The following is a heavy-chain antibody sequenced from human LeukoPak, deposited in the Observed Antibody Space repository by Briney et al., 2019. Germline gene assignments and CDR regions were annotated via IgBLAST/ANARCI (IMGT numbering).Heavy chain of an antibody. V-gene: IGHV3-9*02. CDR3: VKDMNPGGADV. CDR1: GFNSEDHA. J-gene: IGHJ6*02. Sequence: GGSLRLSCVVSGFNSEDHAMHWVRQAPGKGLEWVSGIYWGSSGTGYADSVKGRFTVSRDSAKNSLYLQMNSLRPEDTALYYCVKDMNPGGADVWGQGTTVTVSS. D-gene: IGHD3-10*01. CDR2: IYWGSSGT.